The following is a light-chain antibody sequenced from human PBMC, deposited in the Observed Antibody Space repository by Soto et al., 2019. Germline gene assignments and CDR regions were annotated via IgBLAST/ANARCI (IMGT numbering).Light chain of an antibody. CDR2: WAS. Sequence: DFVMTQSPDSLAVSLGETATINCKSSQSVLYSSNNMNYLSWYQQKPGQPPKLLIYWASTRKSGVPDRISGSRSGTDFTLTISSLQAEDVAVYYCQQYYSIPLTYGGGTKVEIK. J-gene: IGKJ4*01. CDR3: QQYYSIPLT. CDR1: QSVLYSSNNMNY. V-gene: IGKV4-1*01.